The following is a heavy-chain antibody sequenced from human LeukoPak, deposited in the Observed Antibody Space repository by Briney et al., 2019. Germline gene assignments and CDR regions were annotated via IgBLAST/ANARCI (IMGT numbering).Heavy chain of an antibody. D-gene: IGHD3-22*01. J-gene: IGHJ6*03. V-gene: IGHV4-61*08. CDR1: CGSSSSGGYY. CDR3: ARAGDISGYYSYYYYYYMDV. Sequence: SQTLSLTGTVCCGSSSSGGYYGSWIRQPPRKGLEWIGYNDYSGSTNYNPSLKSRVTISVDTSKNQFALKLMSVTAADTAVYYCARAGDISGYYSYYYYYYMDVWGKGTTVTVSS. CDR2: NDYSGST.